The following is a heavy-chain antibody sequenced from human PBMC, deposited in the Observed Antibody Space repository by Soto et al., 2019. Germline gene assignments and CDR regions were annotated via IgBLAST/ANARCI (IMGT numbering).Heavy chain of an antibody. J-gene: IGHJ6*02. CDR1: GFTFSSYS. CDR2: ISSSSSTI. Sequence: ASVKVSCAASGFTFSSYSMNWVRQAPGKGLEWVSYISSSSSTIYYADSVKGRFTISRDNAKNSLYLQMNSLRDEDTAVYYCANLAANGNYYYYGMDVWGQGTTVTVSS. CDR3: ANLAANGNYYYYGMDV. D-gene: IGHD2-15*01. V-gene: IGHV3-48*02.